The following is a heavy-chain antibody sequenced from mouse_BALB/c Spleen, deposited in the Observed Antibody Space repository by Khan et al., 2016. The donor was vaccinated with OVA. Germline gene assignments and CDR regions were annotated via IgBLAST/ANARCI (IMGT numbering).Heavy chain of an antibody. CDR1: GYTFINYW. CDR3: ARRGLRWDFDY. Sequence: QMQLEESGAELAKPGASVKMSCKAPGYTFINYWILWIKQRPGQGLEWIGYINPSTGYTEYNQNFKDKATLTADKSSSTAYMQLSSLTSEDSTVYYCARRGLRWDFDYWGQGTTLTVSS. D-gene: IGHD1-1*01. J-gene: IGHJ2*01. V-gene: IGHV1-7*01. CDR2: INPSTGYT.